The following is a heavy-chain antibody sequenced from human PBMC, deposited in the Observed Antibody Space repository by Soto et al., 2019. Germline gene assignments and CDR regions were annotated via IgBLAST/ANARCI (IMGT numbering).Heavy chain of an antibody. CDR2: INYSGST. J-gene: IGHJ6*02. Sequence: SETLSLTWTVSGGSISSYYWSWIRQPPGKGLEWIGDINYSGSTNYNPSLKSRVTISVDTSKNQFSLKLSSVTAADTAVYYCARYSGRKRIYYYYGMDVWGQGTTVTVSS. V-gene: IGHV4-59*12. CDR3: ARYSGRKRIYYYYGMDV. D-gene: IGHD5-12*01. CDR1: GGSISSYY.